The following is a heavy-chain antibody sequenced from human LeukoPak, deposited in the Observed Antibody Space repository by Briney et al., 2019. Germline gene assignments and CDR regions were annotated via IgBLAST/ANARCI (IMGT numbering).Heavy chain of an antibody. J-gene: IGHJ5*02. Sequence: PGGSLRLSCAASGFTFREFSMSWVRQAPGKGLGWVSNITSNAGDTYYTDSVKGRFTISRDNTKNTLYLEMNSLRAGDTAVYYCAKGGYTTWFDPWGQGTLVTVSS. V-gene: IGHV3-23*01. CDR3: AKGGYTTWFDP. CDR1: GFTFREFS. CDR2: ITSNAGDT. D-gene: IGHD2-15*01.